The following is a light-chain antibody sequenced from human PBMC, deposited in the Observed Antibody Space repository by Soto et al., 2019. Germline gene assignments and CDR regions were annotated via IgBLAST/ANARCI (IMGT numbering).Light chain of an antibody. J-gene: IGKJ1*01. CDR2: GAS. CDR1: QSVSSTY. CDR3: QQYGSSPPT. Sequence: ETVMTQSPAALSVSPGQGATLSCRASQSVSSTYLAWYQQKPGQGPRLLIYGASSRATGTPDRFSGSGSGTDFTLTINRLEPEDFALYYCQQYGSSPPTFGQGTKVDIK. V-gene: IGKV3-20*01.